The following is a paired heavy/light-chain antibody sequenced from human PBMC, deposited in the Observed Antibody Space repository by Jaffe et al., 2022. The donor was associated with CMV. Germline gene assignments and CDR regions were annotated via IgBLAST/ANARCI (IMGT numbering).Heavy chain of an antibody. D-gene: IGHD2-15*01. CDR1: GFTFSTYW. V-gene: IGHV3-7*03. CDR3: AREMGDCSGGSCYRGWDY. CDR2: IKLGSEK. J-gene: IGHJ4*02. Sequence: EVQLEESGGGLVQPGGSLRLSCAASGFTFSTYWMAWVRQAPGKGLEWVANIKLGSEKEYVDSVKGRFTISRDNAKNSLYLQMNSLRAEDTAMYYCAREMGDCSGGSCYRGWDYWGQGTLVTVSS.
Light chain of an antibody. J-gene: IGKJ2*01. Sequence: DIQMTQSPSSLSASLGDRVTITCRASQSIISGFLNWYQQKPGKAPKLLIYAASSLQSGVPSRFSGSGSGTDFTLTISSLQPEDFATYYCQQSSDSPRTFGQGTKLEIK. CDR1: QSIISGF. CDR2: AAS. V-gene: IGKV1-39*01. CDR3: QQSSDSPRT.